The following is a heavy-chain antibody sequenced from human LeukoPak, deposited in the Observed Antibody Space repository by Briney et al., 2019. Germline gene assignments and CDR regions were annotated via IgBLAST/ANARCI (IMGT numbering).Heavy chain of an antibody. CDR2: INHSGST. V-gene: IGHV4-34*01. D-gene: IGHD6-19*01. J-gene: IGHJ4*02. CDR1: GGSFSGYY. CDR3: ARGGIAVAGTDY. Sequence: SETLSLTCAVYGGSFSGYYWSWIRQPPGKGLEWIGEINHSGSTNYNPSLKSRVTISVDTSKNQFSLKLSSVTAAETAVYYCARGGIAVAGTDYWGQGTLVTVSS.